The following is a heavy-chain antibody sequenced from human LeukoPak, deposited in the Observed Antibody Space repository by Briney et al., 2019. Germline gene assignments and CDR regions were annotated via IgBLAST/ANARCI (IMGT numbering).Heavy chain of an antibody. CDR1: GCTFSSYW. CDR2: IKQDGSEK. D-gene: IGHD1-7*01. CDR3: AREITGTPFDY. Sequence: TGGSLRLSCAASGCTFSSYWMSWVRQAPGKGLEWVANIKQDGSEKYYVDSVKGRFTISRDNAKNSLYLQMNSLRAEDTAVYYCAREITGTPFDYWGQGTLVTVSS. V-gene: IGHV3-7*01. J-gene: IGHJ4*02.